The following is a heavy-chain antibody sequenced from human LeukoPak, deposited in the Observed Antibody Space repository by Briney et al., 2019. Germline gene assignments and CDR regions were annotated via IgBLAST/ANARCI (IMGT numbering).Heavy chain of an antibody. V-gene: IGHV3-9*03. D-gene: IGHD3-9*01. J-gene: IGHJ4*02. CDR2: ISWNSGRR. Sequence: PGGSLRLSCAASGFTFSSYSMNWVRQAPGKGLQWVSGISWNSGRRGYADSVKGRFTISRDNAKTSLYLQMNSLRAEDMALYYCAKGPDYDMLPPIDYWGQGTLVPVSS. CDR3: AKGPDYDMLPPIDY. CDR1: GFTFSSYS.